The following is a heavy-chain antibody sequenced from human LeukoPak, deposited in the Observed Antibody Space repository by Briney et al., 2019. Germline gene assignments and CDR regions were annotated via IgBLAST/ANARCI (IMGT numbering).Heavy chain of an antibody. D-gene: IGHD4-11*01. CDR3: ANPYSKYNTDAFDI. CDR2: ISGRGGST. Sequence: GGSLSLSCAASGFTFSSYAIIWVRQPPGKGLEGVSAISGRGGSTYYADSVKGRFTISSDNSQITLDLQMNSRRAEGPAVHYGANPYSKYNTDAFDIWGQGTMVTVSS. V-gene: IGHV3-23*01. CDR1: GFTFSSYA. J-gene: IGHJ3*02.